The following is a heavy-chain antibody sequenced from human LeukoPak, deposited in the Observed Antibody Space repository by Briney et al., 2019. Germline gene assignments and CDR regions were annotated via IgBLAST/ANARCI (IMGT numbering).Heavy chain of an antibody. CDR1: GGSISSITW. Sequence: SGTLSLTCAVSGGSISSITWWSWVRQPPGKRLEWIGEIYHTGSTNYNPSLKSRVTMSVDKSKNQFSLNLSSVTAADTAIYYCAREGGPQSLRGTFDPWGQGTMVTVSS. D-gene: IGHD3-16*01. V-gene: IGHV4-4*02. CDR3: AREGGPQSLRGTFDP. CDR2: IYHTGST. J-gene: IGHJ3*01.